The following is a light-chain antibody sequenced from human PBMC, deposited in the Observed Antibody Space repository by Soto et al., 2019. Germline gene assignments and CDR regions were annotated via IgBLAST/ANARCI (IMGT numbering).Light chain of an antibody. V-gene: IGKV3-20*01. CDR2: GAS. CDR1: QSVSSSY. J-gene: IGKJ3*01. Sequence: EIVLTQSPGTLSLSPGERATLSCRASQSVSSSYLAWYQQKPGQAPRLLIYGASSRATGIPDRFSGSGSGTDFTLTNSRLEPEDFAVYYCQQYCSSPLTFGTGTKVDIK. CDR3: QQYCSSPLT.